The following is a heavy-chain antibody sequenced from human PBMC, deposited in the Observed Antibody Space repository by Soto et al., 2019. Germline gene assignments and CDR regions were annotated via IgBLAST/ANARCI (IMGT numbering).Heavy chain of an antibody. D-gene: IGHD5-12*01. J-gene: IGHJ6*02. CDR1: GFTFSSYE. CDR2: ISSSGSTI. Sequence: EVQLVESGGGLVQPGGSLRLSCAASGFTFSSYEMNWVRQAPGKGLEWVSYISSSGSTIYYADSVKGRFTISRDNAKNSLYLQMNSLRAEDTAVYYCARAGRDGYNLSYYYGMDVWGQGTTVTVSS. V-gene: IGHV3-48*03. CDR3: ARAGRDGYNLSYYYGMDV.